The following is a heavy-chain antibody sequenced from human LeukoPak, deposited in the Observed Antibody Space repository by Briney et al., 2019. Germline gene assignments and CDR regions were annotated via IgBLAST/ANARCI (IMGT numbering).Heavy chain of an antibody. J-gene: IGHJ4*02. CDR1: GFTFSSYG. V-gene: IGHV3-30*02. D-gene: IGHD2-15*01. CDR3: ANTHPLSGYFDY. Sequence: PGGSLRLSCAASGFTFSSYGMHWVRQAPGKGLEWVAFIRYDGSNKYYADSVKGRFTISRDNSKNTLYLQMNSLRAEDTAVYYCANTHPLSGYFDYWGQGTLVTVSS. CDR2: IRYDGSNK.